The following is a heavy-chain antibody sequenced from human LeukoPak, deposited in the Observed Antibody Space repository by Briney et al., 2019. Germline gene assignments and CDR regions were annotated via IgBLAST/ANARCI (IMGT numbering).Heavy chain of an antibody. CDR1: GGSISSYF. Sequence: ASETLSLTCTVSGGSISSYFWSWIRQPAGKGLEWIGRIYTSGSINYNPSLNSRVTMSVDTSKNHFSLKLTSVTAADTAVYYCARGGATVTTVFDYWGQGTLVTVSS. CDR3: ARGGATVTTVFDY. V-gene: IGHV4-4*07. J-gene: IGHJ4*02. CDR2: IYTSGSI. D-gene: IGHD4-17*01.